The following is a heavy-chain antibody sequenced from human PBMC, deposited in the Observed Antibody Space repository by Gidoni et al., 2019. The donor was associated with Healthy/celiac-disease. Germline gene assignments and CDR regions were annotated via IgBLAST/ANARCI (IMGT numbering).Heavy chain of an antibody. CDR1: GFTFSRYA. CDR2: ISGSGGST. J-gene: IGHJ4*02. Sequence: EVQLLESGGGLVQPGGSLRLSCAASGFTFSRYAMSWVRQAPGKGLEWVSAISGSGGSTYYADSVKGRFTISRDNSKNTLYLQMNSLRAEDTAVYYCAKTPSSSWYLAISDFDYWGQGTLVTVSS. CDR3: AKTPSSSWYLAISDFDY. V-gene: IGHV3-23*01. D-gene: IGHD6-13*01.